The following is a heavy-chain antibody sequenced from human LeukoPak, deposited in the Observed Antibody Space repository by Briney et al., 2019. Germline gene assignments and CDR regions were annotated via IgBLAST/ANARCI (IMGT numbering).Heavy chain of an antibody. Sequence: GGSLRLSCAASGFTFSSYAMHWVRQAPGKGLEWVAVISYDGSNKYYADSVKGRFTISRDNSKNTLYLQMNSLRAEDMAVYYCARDMGLRRFYYGMDVWGQGTTVTVSS. CDR1: GFTFSSYA. V-gene: IGHV3-30-3*01. CDR3: ARDMGLRRFYYGMDV. D-gene: IGHD4/OR15-4a*01. CDR2: ISYDGSNK. J-gene: IGHJ6*02.